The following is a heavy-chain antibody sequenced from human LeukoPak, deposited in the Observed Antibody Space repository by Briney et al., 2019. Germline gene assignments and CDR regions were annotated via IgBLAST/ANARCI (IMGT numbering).Heavy chain of an antibody. V-gene: IGHV1-69*05. CDR3: AVGSLTTVTTLPDY. Sequence: AASVKVSCKASGGTFSSYAISWVRQAPGQGLEWMGGIIPIFGTANYAQKFQGRVTITTDESTSTAYMELSSLRSEDTAVYYCAVGSLTTVTTLPDYWGQGTLVTVSS. J-gene: IGHJ4*02. CDR1: GGTFSSYA. D-gene: IGHD4-17*01. CDR2: IIPIFGTA.